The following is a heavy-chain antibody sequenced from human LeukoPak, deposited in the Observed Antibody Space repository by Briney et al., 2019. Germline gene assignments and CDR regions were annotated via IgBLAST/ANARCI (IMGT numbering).Heavy chain of an antibody. D-gene: IGHD6-13*01. CDR2: ISGSGDST. CDR3: ATVQRIAAAGTPPLY. V-gene: IGHV3-23*01. Sequence: PGGSLRLSCAASGFIFFNYAMSWVRQAPGKGLECVSTISGSGDSTYYADSVKGRFTISRDNSRNTLYLQMNGLRAEDTAVYYCATVQRIAAAGTPPLYWGQGTLVTVSS. CDR1: GFIFFNYA. J-gene: IGHJ4*02.